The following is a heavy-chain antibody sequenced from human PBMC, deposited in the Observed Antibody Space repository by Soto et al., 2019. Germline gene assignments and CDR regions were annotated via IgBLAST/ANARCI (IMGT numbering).Heavy chain of an antibody. CDR2: ISGSGGSK. J-gene: IGHJ6*03. Sequence: GGSLRLSCAASGFTFSSYAMSWVRQAPGKGLEWVSAISGSGGSKYYADSVKGRFTISRDNSKNTLYLQMNSLRAEDTAVYYCAKVVGDYVITGYYYYMDVWGKGTTVTVSS. CDR3: AKVVGDYVITGYYYYMDV. V-gene: IGHV3-23*01. D-gene: IGHD4-17*01. CDR1: GFTFSSYA.